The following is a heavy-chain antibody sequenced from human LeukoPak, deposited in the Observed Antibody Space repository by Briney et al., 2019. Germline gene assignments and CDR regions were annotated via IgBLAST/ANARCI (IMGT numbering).Heavy chain of an antibody. CDR1: GLTFSSYG. D-gene: IGHD5-18*01. CDR2: IYSGGST. Sequence: GGSLRLSCAASGLTFSSYGMSWVRQAPGKGLEWVSVIYSGGSTYYADSVKGRFTISRDNSKNMVYLQMNSLRAEDTAVYYCARDPGYSYGLDYWGQGTLVSVSS. V-gene: IGHV3-53*01. J-gene: IGHJ4*02. CDR3: ARDPGYSYGLDY.